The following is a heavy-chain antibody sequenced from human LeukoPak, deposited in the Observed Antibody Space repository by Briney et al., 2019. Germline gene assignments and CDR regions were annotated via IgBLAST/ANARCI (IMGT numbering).Heavy chain of an antibody. CDR1: GFTFSSYA. J-gene: IGHJ4*02. Sequence: GGSLRLSCAASGFTFSSYALAWVRQSPGKGLEWVSCITGDGEYTYHTDSVKGRFTISRDNSKNTLYVQMNSLRAEDTAVYYCAKGTLGSCSGGSCYPLDYWGQGTLVTVSS. V-gene: IGHV3-23*01. D-gene: IGHD2-15*01. CDR2: ITGDGEYT. CDR3: AKGTLGSCSGGSCYPLDY.